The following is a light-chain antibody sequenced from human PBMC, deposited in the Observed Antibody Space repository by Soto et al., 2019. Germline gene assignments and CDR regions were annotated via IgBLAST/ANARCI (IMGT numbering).Light chain of an antibody. CDR3: NSFTASSTYV. J-gene: IGLJ1*01. V-gene: IGLV2-14*01. Sequence: QSALTQPASVSGSPGQSITISCTGRSRDVGSYKFVSWYQQHPDKAPKLIIFEVSNRPSGISSRFSASKSGNTASLTISGLQAEDEADYYCNSFTASSTYVFGTGTKLTVL. CDR2: EVS. CDR1: SRDVGSYKF.